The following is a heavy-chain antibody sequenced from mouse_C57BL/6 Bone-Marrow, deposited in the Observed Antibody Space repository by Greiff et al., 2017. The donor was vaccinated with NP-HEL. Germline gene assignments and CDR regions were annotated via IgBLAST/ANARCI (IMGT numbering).Heavy chain of an antibody. CDR2: IYPGDGDT. J-gene: IGHJ2*01. Sequence: QVQLQQSGPELVKPGASVKISCKASGYAFSSSWMNWVKQRPGKGLEWIGRIYPGDGDTNYNGKFKGKATLTADKSSSTAYMQLSSLTSEDSAVYFCASLLLRHYFDYWGQGTTLTVSS. CDR1: GYAFSSSW. V-gene: IGHV1-82*01. D-gene: IGHD1-1*01. CDR3: ASLLLRHYFDY.